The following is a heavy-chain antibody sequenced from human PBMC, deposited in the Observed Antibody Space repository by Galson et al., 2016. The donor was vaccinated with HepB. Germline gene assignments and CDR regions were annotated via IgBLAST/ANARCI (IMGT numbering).Heavy chain of an antibody. CDR2: ISPYNGNT. J-gene: IGHJ4*02. D-gene: IGHD6-19*01. CDR1: GYPFITYG. Sequence: SVKVSCKASGYPFITYGITWVRQAPGEGLEWIGWISPYNGNTDHAQKFQGRVTMTTDTSTSTAYMELRSLRSDDTAVYYCARHISVTGTRGFDFWGQGTLVTVSS. V-gene: IGHV1-18*01. CDR3: ARHISVTGTRGFDF.